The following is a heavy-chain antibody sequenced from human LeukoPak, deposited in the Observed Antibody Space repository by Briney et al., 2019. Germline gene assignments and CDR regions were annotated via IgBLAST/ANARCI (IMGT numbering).Heavy chain of an antibody. V-gene: IGHV3-15*01. CDR3: TTGYYDSSGYYFWDDY. J-gene: IGHJ4*02. Sequence: PGGSVRLSCAASGFTFSNAWISWVRQAPGKGLEWVGRIKSKTDGGTTDYAAPVKGRFTISRDDSKNTLYLQMNSLRTEDTAVYYCTTGYYDSSGYYFWDDYWGQGTLVTVSS. CDR1: GFTFSNAW. D-gene: IGHD3-22*01. CDR2: IKSKTDGGTT.